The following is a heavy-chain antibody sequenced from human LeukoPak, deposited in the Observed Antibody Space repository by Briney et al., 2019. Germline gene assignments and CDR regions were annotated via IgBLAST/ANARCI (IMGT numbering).Heavy chain of an antibody. V-gene: IGHV3-7*03. J-gene: IGHJ6*02. CDR1: GFTFSSYW. Sequence: GGSLRLSCAASGFTFSSYWMNWVRQAPGKGLDWVANIKQDGSEKYYADSVKGRFTISRDNSKNSLYLQMSSLRTEDTALYYCTKDRQGSSSTYGMDVWGQGTTVTVSS. CDR3: TKDRQGSSSTYGMDV. CDR2: IKQDGSEK. D-gene: IGHD6-6*01.